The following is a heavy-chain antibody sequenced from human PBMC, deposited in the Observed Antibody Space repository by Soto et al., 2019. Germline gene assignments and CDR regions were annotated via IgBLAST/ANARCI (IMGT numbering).Heavy chain of an antibody. CDR1: GFTFSNYA. CDR2: VSGSGGST. D-gene: IGHD3-3*01. CDR3: AKQNDFWSGYSAGLDP. J-gene: IGHJ5*02. V-gene: IGHV3-23*01. Sequence: GGSLRLSCAASGFTFSNYAMTWVRQAPGKGLEWVSGVSGSGGSTYYADSVRGRFTISRDNSKNTLHLQMNSLRAEDTAVYYCAKQNDFWSGYSAGLDPWGQGTLVTVSS.